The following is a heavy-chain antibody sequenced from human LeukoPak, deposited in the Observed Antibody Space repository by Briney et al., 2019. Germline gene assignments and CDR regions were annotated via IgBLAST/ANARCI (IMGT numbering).Heavy chain of an antibody. D-gene: IGHD3-22*01. CDR1: GGSINSYY. CDR3: ARGVDYYYDSSGHFDY. V-gene: IGHV4-59*12. J-gene: IGHJ4*02. Sequence: SETLSLTCTVSGGSINSYYWSWIRQPPGKGLECIGYIHYTGSTNYNPSLKSRVTMSVDTSKNQFSLKLSSVTAADTAVYYCARGVDYYYDSSGHFDYWGQGTLVTVSS. CDR2: IHYTGST.